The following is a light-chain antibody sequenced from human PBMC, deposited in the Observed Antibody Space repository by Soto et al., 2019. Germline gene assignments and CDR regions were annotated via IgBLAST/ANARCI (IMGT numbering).Light chain of an antibody. CDR3: SSYTSSSSYV. CDR1: SSDVGSYNY. J-gene: IGLJ1*01. V-gene: IGLV2-14*01. Sequence: SALTQPASVSGSPGQSITISCTGTSSDVGSYNYVSWYQQHPGKAPKLMIYDVSNRPSGVSNRFSGSKSGNTASLTISGLQAEDEADYYCSSYTSSSSYVFGTGTKVTVL. CDR2: DVS.